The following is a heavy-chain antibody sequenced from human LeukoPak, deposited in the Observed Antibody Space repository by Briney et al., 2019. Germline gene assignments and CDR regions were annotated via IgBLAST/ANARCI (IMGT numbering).Heavy chain of an antibody. CDR2: IYHSGST. D-gene: IGHD3-22*01. V-gene: IGHV4-38-2*02. Sequence: PSETLSLTCTVSGYSISSDYSWGWIRQPPGEGLEWIGNIYHSGSTYYNPSLKSRVTISVDTSKNQFSLKLSSVTAADTAVYYCARAHNTRVVVVIGAFDIWGQGTMVTVSS. J-gene: IGHJ3*02. CDR3: ARAHNTRVVVVIGAFDI. CDR1: GYSISSDYS.